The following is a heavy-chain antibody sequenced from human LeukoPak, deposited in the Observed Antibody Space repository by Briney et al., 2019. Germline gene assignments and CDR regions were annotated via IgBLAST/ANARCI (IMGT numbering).Heavy chain of an antibody. Sequence: GGSLRLSCAASGLAFSTYWLHWFRQAPGKGPVWVSRISGDGSSTAYGDSVKCRFTISRDNAKNTLYLPMNGLRVEDTAVYYCARALGDIRGQGTLVTVSS. V-gene: IGHV3-74*01. J-gene: IGHJ4*02. CDR3: ARALGDI. CDR2: ISGDGSST. CDR1: GLAFSTYW.